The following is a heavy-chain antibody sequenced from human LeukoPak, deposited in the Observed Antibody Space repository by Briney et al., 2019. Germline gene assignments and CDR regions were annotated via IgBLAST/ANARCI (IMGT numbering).Heavy chain of an antibody. D-gene: IGHD3-10*01. J-gene: IGHJ6*02. V-gene: IGHV1-2*02. Sequence: ASVKVSCKASGYTFTCYYMHWVRRAPGQGLEWMGWINPNSGGTNYAQKFQGRVTMTRDTSISTAYMELSRLRSDDTAVYYCARDPLAVYYYGSGSYLYGMDVWGQGTTVTVSS. CDR1: GYTFTCYY. CDR2: INPNSGGT. CDR3: ARDPLAVYYYGSGSYLYGMDV.